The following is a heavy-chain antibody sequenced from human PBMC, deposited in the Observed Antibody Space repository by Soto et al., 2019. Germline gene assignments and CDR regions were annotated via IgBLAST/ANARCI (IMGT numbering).Heavy chain of an antibody. V-gene: IGHV1-69*12. CDR1: GGTLRTSA. Sequence: QVQLVQSGAEVKKPGSSVKVSCKTSGGTLRTSAISWARQAPGQGLEWMGGIMPVFSTPDYAQKFQGRVTITADESTGTAYMELSSLRSEDTPVYYCARDKDRQQLGGNYYYIMDVWGQGTTVTVSS. J-gene: IGHJ6*01. D-gene: IGHD3-3*02. CDR3: ARDKDRQQLGGNYYYIMDV. CDR2: IMPVFSTP.